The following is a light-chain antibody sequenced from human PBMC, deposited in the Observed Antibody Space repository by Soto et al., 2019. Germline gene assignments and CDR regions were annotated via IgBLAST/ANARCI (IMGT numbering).Light chain of an antibody. V-gene: IGLV1-47*01. Sequence: QSVLTQPPSASGTPGQRIAISCSGTSSNIGSNYVYWYQQFPGTAPKVLIYRNNQRPSGVPDRFSGSKSGTSASLAISGLRSEDEADYYCVAWDDSLSGHVVFGGGTKVTVL. CDR3: VAWDDSLSGHVV. CDR1: SSNIGSNY. CDR2: RNN. J-gene: IGLJ2*01.